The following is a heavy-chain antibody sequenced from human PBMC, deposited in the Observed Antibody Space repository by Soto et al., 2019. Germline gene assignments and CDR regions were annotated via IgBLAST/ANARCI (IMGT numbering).Heavy chain of an antibody. V-gene: IGHV4-4*07. CDR3: ARGFDT. Sequence: QVQLQESGPGLVKPSETLSLSCTVSGGSISSYSWTWIRQPVGKGLECIGRIYTSGSMNYNPSLRSGVSMSVDTSKNQFFLNLSSVTAADTAVYYCARGFDTWGQGTLVTVSS. CDR1: GGSISSYS. CDR2: IYTSGSM. J-gene: IGHJ5*02.